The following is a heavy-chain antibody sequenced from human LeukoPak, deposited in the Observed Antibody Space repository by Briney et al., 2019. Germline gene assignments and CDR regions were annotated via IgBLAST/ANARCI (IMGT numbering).Heavy chain of an antibody. CDR1: GFTFSSYA. D-gene: IGHD2-2*01. J-gene: IGHJ4*02. V-gene: IGHV3-23*01. CDR2: ISGSGGTT. Sequence: GGSLRLSCAASGFTFSSYAMSWVRQAPGEGLEWVSAISGSGGTTYYADSVKGRFTISRDNSKNTLYLQMNSLRADDTAVYYCAKDRHIVVVPAAPFDYWGQGTLVTVSS. CDR3: AKDRHIVVVPAAPFDY.